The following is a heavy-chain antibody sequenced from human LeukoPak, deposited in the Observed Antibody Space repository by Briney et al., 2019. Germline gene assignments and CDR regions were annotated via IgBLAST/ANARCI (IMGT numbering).Heavy chain of an antibody. Sequence: SVKVSCKASGGSSSRHALNWVRQAPGQGLEWMGGIIPMLGTANYADHLRDRVTITTDESTSTVYMELSSLRSEDTATYYCARTRIWGSRSDAFDFWGQGTLVTVSS. CDR1: GGSSSRHA. J-gene: IGHJ3*01. CDR3: ARTRIWGSRSDAFDF. CDR2: IIPMLGTA. D-gene: IGHD7-27*01. V-gene: IGHV1-69*05.